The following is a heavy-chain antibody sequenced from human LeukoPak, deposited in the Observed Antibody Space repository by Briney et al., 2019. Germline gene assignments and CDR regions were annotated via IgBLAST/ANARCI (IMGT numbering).Heavy chain of an antibody. J-gene: IGHJ4*02. V-gene: IGHV3-21*01. Sequence: GGSLRLACAASGFTFISYSMNWVRQAPGKGLEWVSSISSSSSYIYYADSVKGRFTISRDNAKNSLYLQMNSLRAEDTAVYYCARGGVYSSGWYVDYWGQGTLVTVSS. D-gene: IGHD6-19*01. CDR3: ARGGVYSSGWYVDY. CDR1: GFTFISYS. CDR2: ISSSSSYI.